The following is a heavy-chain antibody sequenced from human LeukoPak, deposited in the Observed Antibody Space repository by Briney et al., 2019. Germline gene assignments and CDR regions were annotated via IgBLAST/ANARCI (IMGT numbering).Heavy chain of an antibody. D-gene: IGHD6-19*01. J-gene: IGHJ4*02. V-gene: IGHV3-23*01. CDR2: ISGSGGST. CDR1: GFTFSSYA. CDR3: AKNLRASGWYNDY. Sequence: SGGSLRLSCAASGFTFSSYAMSWVRQAPGKGLEWVSAISGSGGSTYYADSVKGRFTISRDNSKNTLYLQMNSLRAEDTAVYYCAKNLRASGWYNDYWGQGTLVTVSS.